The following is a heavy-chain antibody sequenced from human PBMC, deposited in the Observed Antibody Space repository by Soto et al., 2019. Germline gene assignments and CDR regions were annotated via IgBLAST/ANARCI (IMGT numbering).Heavy chain of an antibody. CDR2: FSGNGYTT. J-gene: IGHJ4*02. CDR3: VKEAITGWPNFDS. V-gene: IGHV3-43*01. Sequence: GGSLRLSCAASGFTFRRYTMHWVRQAPGKGLEWVSLFSGNGYTTYYADSMKGRFTISRDNSKSSVYLQMNSVRPEDSGLYYCVKEAITGWPNFDSWGQGTLVTVSS. D-gene: IGHD1-20*01. CDR1: GFTFRRYT.